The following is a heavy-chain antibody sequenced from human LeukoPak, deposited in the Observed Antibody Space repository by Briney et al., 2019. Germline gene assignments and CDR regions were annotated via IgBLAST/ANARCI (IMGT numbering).Heavy chain of an antibody. CDR3: ARPIPRSGYYMDV. J-gene: IGHJ6*03. CDR1: GYTFTGYY. V-gene: IGHV1-2*02. D-gene: IGHD3-3*01. Sequence: EASVKVSCKASGYTFTGYYMHWVRQAPGQGLEWMGWINPNSGGTNYAQKFQGRVTMTRDTSISTAYMELSRLRSDDTAVYYCARPIPRSGYYMDVWGKGTTVTVSS. CDR2: INPNSGGT.